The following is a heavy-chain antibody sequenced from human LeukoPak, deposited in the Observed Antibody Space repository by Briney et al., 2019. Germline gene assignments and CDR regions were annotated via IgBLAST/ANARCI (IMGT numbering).Heavy chain of an antibody. CDR2: IYPGDSDT. Sequence: GESLKISCKGSGYSFTNYWIGWVRQMPGKGPEWMGIIYPGDSDTRYSPSFQGQVTISADKSISTACLQWSSLKASDTAMYYCARHLRLWQNWFDPWGQGTLVTVSS. V-gene: IGHV5-51*01. D-gene: IGHD5-18*01. CDR3: ARHLRLWQNWFDP. CDR1: GYSFTNYW. J-gene: IGHJ5*02.